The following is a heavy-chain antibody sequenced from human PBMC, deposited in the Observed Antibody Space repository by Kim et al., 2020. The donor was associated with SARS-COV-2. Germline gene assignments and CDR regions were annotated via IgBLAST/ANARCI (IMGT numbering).Heavy chain of an antibody. D-gene: IGHD3-22*01. V-gene: IGHV3-64D*06. J-gene: IGHJ4*02. Sequence: DSVKGRFTISRDNSNNTLYLQMSSLRGEDTAVYYCVKDRYYDDSSTYPIHWGQGTLVTVSS. CDR3: VKDRYYDDSSTYPIH.